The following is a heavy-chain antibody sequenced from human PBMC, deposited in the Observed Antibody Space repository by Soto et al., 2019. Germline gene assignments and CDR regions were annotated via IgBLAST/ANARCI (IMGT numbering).Heavy chain of an antibody. D-gene: IGHD3-10*01. CDR1: GYTFTSYY. V-gene: IGHV1-46*01. Sequence: ASVKVSCKASGYTFTSYYMHWVRQAPGQGLEWMGIINPSGGSTSYAQKFQGRVTMTRDTSTSTVYMELSSLRSEDTAVYYCERVLITMVRGVITPPGYWGQGTLVTVSS. CDR3: ERVLITMVRGVITPPGY. CDR2: INPSGGST. J-gene: IGHJ4*02.